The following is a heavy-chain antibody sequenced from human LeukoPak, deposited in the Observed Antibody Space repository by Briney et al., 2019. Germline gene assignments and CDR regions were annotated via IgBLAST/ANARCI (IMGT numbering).Heavy chain of an antibody. J-gene: IGHJ4*02. CDR3: ARENYYDSSGYCDY. CDR2: IYYSGST. D-gene: IGHD3-22*01. Sequence: SETLSLTCTVSGGSISSYYWSWIRQPPGKGLEWIGYIYYSGSTNYNPSLKSRVTISVDTSKNQFSLKLSSVTAADTAGYYCARENYYDSSGYCDYWGQGTLVTVSS. V-gene: IGHV4-59*01. CDR1: GGSISSYY.